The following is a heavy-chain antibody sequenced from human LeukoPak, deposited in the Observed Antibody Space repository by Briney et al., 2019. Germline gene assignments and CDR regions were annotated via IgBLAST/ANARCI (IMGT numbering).Heavy chain of an antibody. V-gene: IGHV1-2*02. CDR2: INPNSGAT. CDR1: GYTLTDYF. D-gene: IGHD2-8*01. J-gene: IGHJ4*02. Sequence: ASVKVSCKASGYTLTDYFMHWVRQARGQGLEWMGWINPNSGATSYAQKFQGRVTMTRDTSISTAYMELSRLRSDDTAVYYCARDNSLMVYDYWGQGSLVTVSP. CDR3: ARDNSLMVYDY.